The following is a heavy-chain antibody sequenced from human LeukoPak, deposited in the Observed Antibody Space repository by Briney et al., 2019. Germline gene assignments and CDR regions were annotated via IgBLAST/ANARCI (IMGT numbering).Heavy chain of an antibody. CDR2: IWYDGSNK. CDR3: ARDGSRWAPKYYMDD. CDR1: GFTFSNYG. J-gene: IGHJ6*03. D-gene: IGHD2-15*01. Sequence: PGGSLRLSCAAPGFTFSNYGMHWVRQAPGKGLEWVAVIWYDGSNKDYADSVKGRFTISRDNSQDTLYLQMNSLRAEDTAVYYCARDGSRWAPKYYMDDWGKGTTVTVSS. V-gene: IGHV3-33*01.